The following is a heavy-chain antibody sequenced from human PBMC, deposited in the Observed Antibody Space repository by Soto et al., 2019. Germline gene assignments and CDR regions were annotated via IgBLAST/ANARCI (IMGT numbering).Heavy chain of an antibody. D-gene: IGHD3-9*01. V-gene: IGHV4-30-2*01. CDR1: GGSLSSSAYS. CDR3: ARGVGSSPPRY. J-gene: IGHJ4*02. CDR2: IYHSGST. Sequence: SETLSLTCAVSGGSLSSSAYSGSWIRQPPGKGLEWIGFIYHSGSTNYNPSLKSRVTISVDTSKNQFSLKLTSATAADTAVYYCARGVGSSPPRYWGRGTLVTVSS.